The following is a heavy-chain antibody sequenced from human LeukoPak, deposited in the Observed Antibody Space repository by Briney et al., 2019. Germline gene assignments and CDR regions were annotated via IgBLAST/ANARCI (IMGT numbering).Heavy chain of an antibody. V-gene: IGHV3-53*01. CDR1: GFTVGTNY. CDR3: ARVPYGNYHYYYMDV. CDR2: IYSGSST. J-gene: IGHJ6*03. Sequence: GGSLRFSCAASGFTVGTNYMSWVRQAPGKGLEWVSLIYSGSSTYYANSVKGRFTISRDNSKNTVYLQMNSLRAEDTAVYYCARVPYGNYHYYYMDVWGKGTTVTVSS. D-gene: IGHD3-10*01.